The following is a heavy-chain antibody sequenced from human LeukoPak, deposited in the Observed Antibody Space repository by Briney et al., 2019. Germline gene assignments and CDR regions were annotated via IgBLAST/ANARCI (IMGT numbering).Heavy chain of an antibody. CDR1: CGSISSSIYH. D-gene: IGHD2-2*02. V-gene: IGHV4-39*07. Sequence: SDTLPHPRCVSCGSISSSIYHWRWTRQPPGKGLEGIGCIYYSGRTPYNPSLKSRVTISVDTSKNHFSLKLSSVTAADTAVYYCARIGRELDIVVVPAAIDYHYRDVWGKGPAVSVFS. J-gene: IGHJ6*03. CDR2: IYYSGRT. CDR3: ARIGRELDIVVVPAAIDYHYRDV.